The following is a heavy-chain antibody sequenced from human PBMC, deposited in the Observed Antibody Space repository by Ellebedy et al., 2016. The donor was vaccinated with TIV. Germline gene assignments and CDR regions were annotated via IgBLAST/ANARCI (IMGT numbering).Heavy chain of an antibody. D-gene: IGHD6-13*01. CDR1: GFTFSSYA. J-gene: IGHJ4*02. CDR2: ISSNGGSK. V-gene: IGHV3-64D*06. Sequence: GESLKISCSTSGFTFSSYAMHWVCQAPGKGLEYVSAISSNGGSKYYADSVKGRFTISRDNSKNTQYLQMSSLRAEDTAVYYCVKGGYSSSWSLFDYWGQGTLVTVSS. CDR3: VKGGYSSSWSLFDY.